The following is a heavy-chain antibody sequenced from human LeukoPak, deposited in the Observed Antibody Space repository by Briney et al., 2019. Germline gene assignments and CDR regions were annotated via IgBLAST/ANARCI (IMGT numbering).Heavy chain of an antibody. J-gene: IGHJ4*02. D-gene: IGHD4-17*01. CDR2: IYTSGST. CDR3: ASGGDYVSPFDY. Sequence: SQTLSLTCTVSGVSISSGSYYWSWIRQPAGKGLEWIGRIYTSGSTNYNPSLKSRVTISVDTSKNQFSLKLSSVTAADTAVYYCASGGDYVSPFDYWGQGTLVTVSS. CDR1: GVSISSGSYY. V-gene: IGHV4-61*02.